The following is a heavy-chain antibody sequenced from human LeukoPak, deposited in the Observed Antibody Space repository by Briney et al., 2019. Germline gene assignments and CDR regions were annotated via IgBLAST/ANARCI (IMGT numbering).Heavy chain of an antibody. Sequence: GGSLRLSCAASGFTFSSYSMNWVRQAPGKGLEWVSSISSSSSYIYYADSVKGRFTISRDNAKSSLYLQMNSLRAEDTAVYYCARGSGYDYGGYWGQGTLVTVSS. CDR2: ISSSSSYI. J-gene: IGHJ4*02. V-gene: IGHV3-21*01. CDR3: ARGSGYDYGGY. CDR1: GFTFSSYS. D-gene: IGHD5-12*01.